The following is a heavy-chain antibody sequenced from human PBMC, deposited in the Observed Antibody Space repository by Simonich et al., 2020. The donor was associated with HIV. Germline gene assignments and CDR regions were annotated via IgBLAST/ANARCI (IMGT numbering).Heavy chain of an antibody. CDR3: VSGGSISSVWADDY. V-gene: IGHV3-30*07. CDR1: GFTFSSYA. Sequence: QVQLVESGGGVVQPGRSLRLSCAASGFTFSSYALHWVRQAPGKGLEGVAVISYDGSNKYYADSVKGRFTISRDNSKNTLYLQMNSLRAEDTAVYYCVSGGSISSVWADDYWGQGTLVTVSS. D-gene: IGHD3-16*01. CDR2: ISYDGSNK. J-gene: IGHJ4*02.